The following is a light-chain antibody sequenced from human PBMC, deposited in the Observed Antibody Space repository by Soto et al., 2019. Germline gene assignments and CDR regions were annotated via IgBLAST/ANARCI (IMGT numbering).Light chain of an antibody. V-gene: IGKV1-5*01. CDR1: QSIGTW. CDR2: DVS. J-gene: IGKJ1*01. CDR3: QEYYTYYRT. Sequence: DIQITQSPSTLSASIGDRVTITCRASQSIGTWLAWYQQKPGTAPKLLIYDVSGLQGGVPSRFSGSGSGTEFTLTISRLQPDDFATYYCQEYYTYYRTFGQGTKVEFK.